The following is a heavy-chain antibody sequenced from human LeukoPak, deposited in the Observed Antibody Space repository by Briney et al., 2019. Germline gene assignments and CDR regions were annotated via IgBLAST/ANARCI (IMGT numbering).Heavy chain of an antibody. J-gene: IGHJ4*02. CDR1: GGSISSYY. V-gene: IGHV4-59*01. Sequence: SETLSLTCTVSGGSISSYYWSWIRQPPGKGLEWIGYIYYSGSTNYNPSLKSRVNISVDPSKNQFSLKLKSVTAADTAVYYCAREQYSSSNYFDYWGQGTLVTVSS. CDR2: IYYSGST. D-gene: IGHD6-6*01. CDR3: AREQYSSSNYFDY.